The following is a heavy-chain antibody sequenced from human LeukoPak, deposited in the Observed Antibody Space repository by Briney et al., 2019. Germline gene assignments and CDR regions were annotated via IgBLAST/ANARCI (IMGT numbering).Heavy chain of an antibody. CDR2: INPNRGGT. D-gene: IGHD2-2*01. J-gene: IGHJ4*02. Sequence: ASVKASCKASGYTFTGYYMHWVRPAPGPGLEWMGWINPNRGGTNYAQKFPGRVTITRDTSISTAYMELSRLRSDHTAVYYCARVVSRYCSSTSCPFDYWGQGTLVTVSS. V-gene: IGHV1-2*02. CDR1: GYTFTGYY. CDR3: ARVVSRYCSSTSCPFDY.